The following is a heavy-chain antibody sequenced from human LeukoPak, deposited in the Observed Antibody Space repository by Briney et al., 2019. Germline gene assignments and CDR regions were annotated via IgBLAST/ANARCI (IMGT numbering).Heavy chain of an antibody. CDR3: ARYLSTYYDFWSGYADAFDI. CDR1: GGSISSYY. CDR2: TYYSGST. V-gene: IGHV4-59*01. J-gene: IGHJ3*02. D-gene: IGHD3-3*01. Sequence: SETLSLTCTVSGGSISSYYWSWIRQPPGKGLEWIGYTYYSGSTNYNPSLKSRVTISVDTSKNQFSPKLSSVTAADTAVYYCARYLSTYYDFWSGYADAFDIWGQGTMVTVSS.